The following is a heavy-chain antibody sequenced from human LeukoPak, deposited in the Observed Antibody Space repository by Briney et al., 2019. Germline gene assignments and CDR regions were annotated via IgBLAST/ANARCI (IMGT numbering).Heavy chain of an antibody. CDR3: ARFYSPGIAAAGSDGMDV. V-gene: IGHV1-8*01. CDR1: GYTFTSYD. Sequence: ASVKVSCKASGYTFTSYDINWVRQATGQGLEWMGRMNPNSGNTGYAQKFQGRVTMTRNTSISTAYMELSSLRSEDTAVYYCARFYSPGIAAAGSDGMDVWSQGTTVTVSS. D-gene: IGHD6-13*01. CDR2: MNPNSGNT. J-gene: IGHJ6*02.